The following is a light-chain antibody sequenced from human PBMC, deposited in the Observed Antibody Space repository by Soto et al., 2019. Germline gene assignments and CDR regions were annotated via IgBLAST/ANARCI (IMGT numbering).Light chain of an antibody. CDR3: SSYTSSNTPYV. CDR2: EVT. CDR1: SSDVGAYHF. J-gene: IGLJ1*01. Sequence: QSALTQPASVSGSPGQSITISCTGSSSDVGAYHFVSWYQHHPGKAPKLILYEVTARPSGVSSRFSGSKSGNTASLTISGLQADDEANSYCSSYTSSNTPYVFGPGTKVTVL. V-gene: IGLV2-14*01.